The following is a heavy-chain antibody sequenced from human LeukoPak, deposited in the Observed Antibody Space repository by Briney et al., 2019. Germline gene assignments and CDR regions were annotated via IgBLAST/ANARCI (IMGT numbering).Heavy chain of an antibody. V-gene: IGHV3-21*01. Sequence: GGSLRLSCAASGFTFSSYTMNWVRQAPGKGLEWVSSISSSSTYIFYADSVKGRFTISRDNAKNSLYLQMNSLRAEDTAVYYWARQNSQLAFDIWGRGTTVTVSS. CDR1: GFTFSSYT. J-gene: IGHJ3*02. CDR2: ISSSSTYI. CDR3: ARQNSQLAFDI. D-gene: IGHD2/OR15-2a*01.